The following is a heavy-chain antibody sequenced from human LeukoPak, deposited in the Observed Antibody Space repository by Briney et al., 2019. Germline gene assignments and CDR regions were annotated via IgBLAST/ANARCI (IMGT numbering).Heavy chain of an antibody. Sequence: ASVKVSYKASGYTFTSYYMHWVRQAPGQGLEWMGIINPIGGSTSYAQKFQGRVTMTRDTSTSTVYMELSSLSSEDTAVYYREENIRLYCPGSYQEERTLDYWGQGTLVTVSS. CDR1: GYTFTSYY. CDR3: EENIRLYCPGSYQEERTLDY. V-gene: IGHV1-46*01. D-gene: IGHD3-10*01. J-gene: IGHJ4*02. CDR2: INPIGGST.